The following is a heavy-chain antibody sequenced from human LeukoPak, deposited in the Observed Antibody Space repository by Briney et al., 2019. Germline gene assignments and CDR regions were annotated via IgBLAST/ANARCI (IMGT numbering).Heavy chain of an antibody. CDR1: GYTFTGYY. D-gene: IGHD3-9*01. J-gene: IGHJ6*02. CDR3: AKEGTLTGSYYYYYGMDV. Sequence: GASVKVSCKASGYTFTGYYMHWVRQAPGQGLEWMGRINPNSGGTNYAQKFQGRVTMTRDTSISTAYMELSRLRSDDTAVYYCAKEGTLTGSYYYYYGMDVWGQGTTVTVSS. V-gene: IGHV1-2*06. CDR2: INPNSGGT.